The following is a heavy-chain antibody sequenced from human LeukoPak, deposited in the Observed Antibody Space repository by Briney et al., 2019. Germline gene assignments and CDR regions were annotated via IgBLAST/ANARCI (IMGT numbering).Heavy chain of an antibody. V-gene: IGHV4-34*01. D-gene: IGHD3-10*01. Sequence: PSETLSLTCAVYGGSFSGYYWSWIRQPPGKGLEWTGEINHRGSTNYNPSLKSRVTISVDTSKNQFSLNLSSVTAADTAVYYCARGGLVRRFDYWGQGILVTVSS. CDR1: GGSFSGYY. J-gene: IGHJ4*02. CDR3: ARGGLVRRFDY. CDR2: INHRGST.